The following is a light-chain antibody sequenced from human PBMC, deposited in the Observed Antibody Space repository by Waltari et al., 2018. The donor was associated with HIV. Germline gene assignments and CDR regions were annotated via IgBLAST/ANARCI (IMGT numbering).Light chain of an antibody. CDR2: SAS. V-gene: IGKV3-15*01. Sequence: IVMPQSPATLSASPGERATLSCRASQNIKSNLAWFQQLPGQAPRLLISSASIRATDIPPRFRGSGSGTDFTLTISSLQSEDFAIYYCQEYETWTKTFGQGTKVEMK. CDR3: QEYETWTKT. CDR1: QNIKSN. J-gene: IGKJ1*01.